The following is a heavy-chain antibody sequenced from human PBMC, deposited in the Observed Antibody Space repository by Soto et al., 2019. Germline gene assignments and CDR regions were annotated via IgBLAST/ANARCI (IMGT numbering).Heavy chain of an antibody. J-gene: IGHJ6*02. Sequence: EVQLLESGGGLVQPGGSLRLSCVASGYTFSNYAMSWVRQAPGKGLEWVSGISDSGGSTYHADSVKGRFTISRDNYKNTLYLQMTSLRAEDTAVYYCAKDRLVLSYFYYGMDVWGQGTTVTVSS. V-gene: IGHV3-23*01. D-gene: IGHD2-21*02. CDR2: ISDSGGST. CDR1: GYTFSNYA. CDR3: AKDRLVLSYFYYGMDV.